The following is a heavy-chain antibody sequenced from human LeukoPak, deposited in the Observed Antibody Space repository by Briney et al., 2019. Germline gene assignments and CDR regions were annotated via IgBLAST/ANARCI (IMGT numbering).Heavy chain of an antibody. CDR3: ARGDYYDSSGFES. Sequence: SETLSLTCTVSGGSISSHYWSWIRQPPGKGLEWIGFINYSGSTTYNPSLKSRVTISVDTSKNQFSLKLSSVTAADTAVYYCARGDYYDSSGFESWGQGTLATVSS. V-gene: IGHV4-59*11. CDR1: GGSISSHY. D-gene: IGHD3-22*01. J-gene: IGHJ4*02. CDR2: INYSGST.